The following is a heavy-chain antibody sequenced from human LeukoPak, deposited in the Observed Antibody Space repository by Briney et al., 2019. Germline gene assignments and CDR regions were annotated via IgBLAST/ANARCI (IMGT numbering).Heavy chain of an antibody. CDR1: GGSIGSGGYY. Sequence: SETLSLTCTVSGGSIGSGGYYWSWIRQPPGKGLEWIGYIYHSGSTYYNPSLKSRVTISVDTSKNQFSLKLSSVTAADTAVYYCARVGYCSSTSCYSYYFDYWGQGTLVTVSS. CDR3: ARVGYCSSTSCYSYYFDY. J-gene: IGHJ4*02. CDR2: IYHSGST. V-gene: IGHV4-30-2*05. D-gene: IGHD2-2*01.